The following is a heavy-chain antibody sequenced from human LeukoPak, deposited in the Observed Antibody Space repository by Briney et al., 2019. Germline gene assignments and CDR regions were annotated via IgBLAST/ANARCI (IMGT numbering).Heavy chain of an antibody. V-gene: IGHV4-39*01. D-gene: IGHD4-17*01. CDR1: GGSLSSSSYY. CDR3: ASHYGDFGFDY. J-gene: IGHJ4*02. Sequence: SETLSLTCAVSGGSLSSSSYYWGWIRQPPGEGLEWIGSIYYSGSTYYNPSLKSRVTISVDTSKNQFSLKLSSVTAADTAVYYCASHYGDFGFDYWGQGTLVTVSS. CDR2: IYYSGST.